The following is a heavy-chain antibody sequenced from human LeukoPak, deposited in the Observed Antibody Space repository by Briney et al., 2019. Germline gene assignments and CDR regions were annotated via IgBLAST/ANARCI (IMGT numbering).Heavy chain of an antibody. CDR3: ATLGGYGGYDHDY. CDR2: IYYSGST. Sequence: SETLSLTCTVSGGSISSGNYYWSWIRQHPGKGLEWIGYIYYSGSTYYNPSLKSRVAISVDTSKNQFSLKLSSVTAAGTAVYYCATLGGYGGYDHDYWGQGTLVTVSS. V-gene: IGHV4-31*03. D-gene: IGHD5-12*01. J-gene: IGHJ4*02. CDR1: GGSISSGNYY.